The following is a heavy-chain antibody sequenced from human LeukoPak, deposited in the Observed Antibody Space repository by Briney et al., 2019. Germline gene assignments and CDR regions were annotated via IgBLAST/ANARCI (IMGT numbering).Heavy chain of an antibody. J-gene: IGHJ5*02. CDR3: AAYKDPINWFDP. D-gene: IGHD1-1*01. V-gene: IGHV4-61*02. Sequence: PSETLSLACTVSGDSISSGDYYWSWIRQPAGKGLEWIGRISSSGSTNYNPSLKSRVTISVDTSKNQFSLKLTSVTAADTAVYYCAAYKDPINWFDPWGQGTLVTVSS. CDR1: GDSISSGDYY. CDR2: ISSSGST.